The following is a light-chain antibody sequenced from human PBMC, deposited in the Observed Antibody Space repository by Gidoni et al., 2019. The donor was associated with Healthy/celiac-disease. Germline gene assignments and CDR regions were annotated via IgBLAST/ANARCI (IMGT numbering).Light chain of an antibody. V-gene: IGKV3-15*01. J-gene: IGKJ1*01. Sequence: EIVMTQSPATLSLSPGDRATLPCRASQSVSSNLAWYQQKPGQAPRLLIYGASTRATGIPARFSGSGSGTEFTLTISSLQSEDFAVYYCQQYNNWPSTFGQGTKVEIK. CDR3: QQYNNWPST. CDR1: QSVSSN. CDR2: GAS.